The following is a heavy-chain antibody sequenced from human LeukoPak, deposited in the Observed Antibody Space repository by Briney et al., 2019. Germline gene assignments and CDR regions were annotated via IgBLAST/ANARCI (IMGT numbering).Heavy chain of an antibody. CDR2: ISYDGSNK. Sequence: PGGSLRLSCAASGFTFSSYAMHWVRQAPGKGLERVAVISYDGSNKYYADSVKGRFTISRDNSKNTLYLQMNSLRAEDTAVYYCARDDGTSRDGYNSYFDYWGQGTLVTVSS. J-gene: IGHJ4*02. D-gene: IGHD5-24*01. CDR3: ARDDGTSRDGYNSYFDY. CDR1: GFTFSSYA. V-gene: IGHV3-30-3*01.